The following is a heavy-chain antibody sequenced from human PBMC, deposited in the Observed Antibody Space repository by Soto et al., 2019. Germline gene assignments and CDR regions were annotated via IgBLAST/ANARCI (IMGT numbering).Heavy chain of an antibody. CDR1: GYTFTGYY. CDR2: INPNTGST. D-gene: IGHD2-2*01. V-gene: IGHV1-2*02. J-gene: IGHJ4*02. CDR3: ARDTKNTSSLIDS. Sequence: GASVKVSCKASGYTFTGYYMHWVRQAPGQGLEWMGWINPNTGSTNYDQEFQGRITMTRDTSISTAYMELSRLGSDDTAVYFCARDTKNTSSLIDSWAQGTLVTVSS.